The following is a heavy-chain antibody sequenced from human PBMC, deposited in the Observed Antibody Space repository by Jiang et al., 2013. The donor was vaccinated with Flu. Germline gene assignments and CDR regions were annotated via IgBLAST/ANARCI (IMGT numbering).Heavy chain of an antibody. CDR3: ARTGGSSDYYETDDAFDI. Sequence: GPGLVKPSETLSLTCAVSGGSISSYYWSWIRQPAGKGLEWIGRIYTSGSTNYNPSLKSRVTMSVDTSKNQFSLKLSSVTAADTAVYYCARTGGSSDYYETDDAFDIWGQGTMVTVSS. J-gene: IGHJ3*02. V-gene: IGHV4-4*07. D-gene: IGHD3-22*01. CDR1: GGSISSYY. CDR2: IYTSGST.